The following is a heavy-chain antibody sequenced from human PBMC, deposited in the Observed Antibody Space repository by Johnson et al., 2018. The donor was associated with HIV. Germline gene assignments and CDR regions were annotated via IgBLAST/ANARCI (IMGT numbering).Heavy chain of an antibody. CDR2: INWNGDST. Sequence: VQLVESGGGVVPPGGSLRLSCAASGFTFDEDDMSWVRQAPGKGLEWVSGINWNGDSTGYADSLKGRFTISRDTAKNSLYLQINSLRVEDSAFYYGVRDMGEVLGPYDAFDIWGQGTMVTVSS. V-gene: IGHV3-20*04. J-gene: IGHJ3*02. D-gene: IGHD3-16*01. CDR3: VRDMGEVLGPYDAFDI. CDR1: GFTFDEDD.